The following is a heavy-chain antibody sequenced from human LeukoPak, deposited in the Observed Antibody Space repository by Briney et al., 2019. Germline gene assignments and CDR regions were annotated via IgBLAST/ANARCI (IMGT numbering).Heavy chain of an antibody. CDR1: GFTFSSYS. Sequence: GGSLRLSCAASGFTFSSYSMNWVRQAPGKGLEWVSYISSSSSTIYYADSVKGRFTISRDNAKNSLYLQMDSLRAEDTAVYYCARGKLYASAYWGQGTLVTVSS. J-gene: IGHJ4*02. D-gene: IGHD2-2*01. CDR2: ISSSSSTI. V-gene: IGHV3-48*01. CDR3: ARGKLYASAY.